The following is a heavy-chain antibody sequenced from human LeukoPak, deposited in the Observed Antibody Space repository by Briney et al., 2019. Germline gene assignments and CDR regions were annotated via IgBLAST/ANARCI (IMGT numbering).Heavy chain of an antibody. V-gene: IGHV1-18*04. Sequence: GASVKVSCKASGYTFTGYYMHWVRQAPGQGLEWMGWISAYNGNTNYAQKLQGRVTMTTDTSTSTAYMELRSLRSDDTAVYYCARRPDYYYDSSGYGVYSALDYWGQGTLVTVSS. D-gene: IGHD3-22*01. CDR2: ISAYNGNT. CDR1: GYTFTGYY. J-gene: IGHJ4*02. CDR3: ARRPDYYYDSSGYGVYSALDY.